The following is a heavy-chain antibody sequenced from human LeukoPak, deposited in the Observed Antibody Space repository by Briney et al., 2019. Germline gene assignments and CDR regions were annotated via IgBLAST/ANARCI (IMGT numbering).Heavy chain of an antibody. CDR2: IYYSGST. Sequence: PSETLSLTCTVSGGSISSYYWSWLRQPPGKGLEWIGYIYYSGSTNYNPSLKSRVTISVDTSKNQFSLKLSSVTAADTAVYYCASWPDYGGTRIDLWGRGTLVTVSS. CDR1: GGSISSYY. CDR3: ASWPDYGGTRIDL. D-gene: IGHD4-23*01. V-gene: IGHV4-59*01. J-gene: IGHJ2*01.